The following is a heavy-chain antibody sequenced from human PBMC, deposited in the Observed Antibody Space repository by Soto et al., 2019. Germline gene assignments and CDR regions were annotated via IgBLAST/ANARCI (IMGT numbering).Heavy chain of an antibody. J-gene: IGHJ4*02. CDR1: GGSISSYY. V-gene: IGHV4-59*01. Sequence: SETLSLTCTVSGGSISSYYWSWIRQPPGKGLEWIGYIYYSGSTNYNPSLKSRVTISVDTSKNQFSLKLSSVTAADTAVYYCARTPGRIQLWYHWGQGTLVTVS. CDR2: IYYSGST. D-gene: IGHD5-18*01. CDR3: ARTPGRIQLWYH.